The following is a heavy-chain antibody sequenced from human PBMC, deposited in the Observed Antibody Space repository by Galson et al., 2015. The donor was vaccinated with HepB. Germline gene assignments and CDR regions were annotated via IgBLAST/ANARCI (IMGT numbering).Heavy chain of an antibody. V-gene: IGHV5-10-1*01. CDR2: IDLGDSKA. CDR3: ARHFHIPGFYCSGGSCLTGYYHGLDV. J-gene: IGHJ3*01. D-gene: IGHD2-15*01. Sequence: QSGAEVKKPGESLTISCTASGYNFSNYWITWVRQMPGKGLEWIGRIDLGDSKAIYNPSLEGHVSISADTPMNIVFLQWSDLRSSDSAIYYCARHFHIPGFYCSGGSCLTGYYHGLDVWGQGTMVTVSS. CDR1: GYNFSNYW.